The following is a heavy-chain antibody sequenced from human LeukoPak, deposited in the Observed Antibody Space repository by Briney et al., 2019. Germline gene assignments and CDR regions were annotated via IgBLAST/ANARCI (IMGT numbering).Heavy chain of an antibody. V-gene: IGHV4-61*02. Sequence: PSETLSLTCTVSGGSISSGSYYWSWIRQPAGKGLEWFGRIYTSGSTNYNPSLKSRVTISVDTSKNQFSLKLSSVAAADTAVYYCARTGYSSSWYPAWGQGTLVTVSS. CDR1: GGSISSGSYY. D-gene: IGHD6-13*01. CDR2: IYTSGST. J-gene: IGHJ4*02. CDR3: ARTGYSSSWYPA.